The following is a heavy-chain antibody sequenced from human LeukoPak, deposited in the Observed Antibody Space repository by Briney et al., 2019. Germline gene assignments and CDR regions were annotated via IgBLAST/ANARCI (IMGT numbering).Heavy chain of an antibody. CDR3: ARSYCSSTSCYDAFDI. D-gene: IGHD2-2*01. J-gene: IGHJ3*02. CDR2: IYTSGST. Sequence: SETLSLTCAVYGGSFSGYYWSWIRQPTGKGLEWIGHIYTSGSTNYNPSLKSRVTMSVDTSKNQFSLRLSSVTAADTAVYYCARSYCSSTSCYDAFDIWGQGTMVTVSS. V-gene: IGHV4-59*10. CDR1: GGSFSGYY.